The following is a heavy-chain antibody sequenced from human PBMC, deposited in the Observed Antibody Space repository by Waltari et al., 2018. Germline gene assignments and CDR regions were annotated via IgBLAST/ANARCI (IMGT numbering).Heavy chain of an antibody. V-gene: IGHV1-8*01. D-gene: IGHD4-17*01. J-gene: IGHJ4*02. CDR2: MNPNSGNT. Sequence: QVQLVQSGAEVKKPGASVKVSCKASGYTFTSYDINWVRQATGQGLEWMGWMNPNSGNTGYAQKFQVRVTITADKSTSTAYMELSSLRSEDTAVYYCARDRAVTWAGFDYWGQGTLVIVSS. CDR3: ARDRAVTWAGFDY. CDR1: GYTFTSYD.